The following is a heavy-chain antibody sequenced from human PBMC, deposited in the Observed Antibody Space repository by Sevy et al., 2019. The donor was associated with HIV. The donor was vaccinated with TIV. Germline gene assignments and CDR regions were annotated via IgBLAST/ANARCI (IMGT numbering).Heavy chain of an antibody. V-gene: IGHV3-7*04. CDR3: ARVETTVAISDAIKI. J-gene: IGHJ3*02. Sequence: GGSLRLSCAASGFTFSSYWMSWVRQAPGKGLEWVANIKQDGSGKYYVDSVKGRFTISRDNAKNSLYLQMNSLRAEDTAVYYCARVETTVAISDAIKIWGDGTMVTVSS. CDR2: IKQDGSGK. D-gene: IGHD4-17*01. CDR1: GFTFSSYW.